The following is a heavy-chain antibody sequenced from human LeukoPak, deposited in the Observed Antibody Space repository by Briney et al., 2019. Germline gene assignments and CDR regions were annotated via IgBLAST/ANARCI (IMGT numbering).Heavy chain of an antibody. V-gene: IGHV3-74*01. CDR1: GFSFSTSW. J-gene: IGHJ4*02. Sequence: GGSLRLSCAASGFSFSTSWMHRVRQAPGKGLVWVSRIHNDGSATNYADSVKGRFTISRDNARNTLYLQMNNLRDEDTAVYFCASTARQSYFDYWGQGILVTVSS. D-gene: IGHD3-16*01. CDR3: ASTARQSYFDY. CDR2: IHNDGSAT.